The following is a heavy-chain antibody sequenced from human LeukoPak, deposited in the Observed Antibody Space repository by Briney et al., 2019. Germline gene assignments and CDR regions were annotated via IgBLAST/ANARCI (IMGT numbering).Heavy chain of an antibody. J-gene: IGHJ5*02. CDR1: GYTFTDYY. D-gene: IGHD7-27*01. CDR3: ATALTAIKTGFDA. Sequence: ASVKVSCKASGYTFTDYYIHWVRQAPGHGLEWMGWINTNTGNPTYAQGFTGRFVFSLDTSVSMAYLQISSLKAEDTAVYYCATALTAIKTGFDAWGQGTLVTVSS. V-gene: IGHV7-4-1*04. CDR2: INTNTGNP.